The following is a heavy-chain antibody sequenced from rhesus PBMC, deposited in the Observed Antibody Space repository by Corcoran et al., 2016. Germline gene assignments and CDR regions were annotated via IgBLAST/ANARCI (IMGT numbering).Heavy chain of an antibody. CDR2: VSGSGRST. J-gene: IGHJ4*01. CDR3: ASGGWSPYYFDY. CDR1: GASISRNY. V-gene: IGHV4S2*01. D-gene: IGHD6-37*01. Sequence: QVQLQESGPGMVKPAEALPLTCAVSGASISRNYWSWIRQAPGKGLEGMGRVSGSGRSTDYNPSPKNRVIISIDTSKNQFSLKLSSVTAADTAVYYGASGGWSPYYFDYWGQGVLVTVSS.